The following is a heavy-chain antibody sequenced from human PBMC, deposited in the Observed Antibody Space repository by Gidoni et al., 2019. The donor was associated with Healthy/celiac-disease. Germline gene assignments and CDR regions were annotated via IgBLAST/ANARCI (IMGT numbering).Heavy chain of an antibody. Sequence: EVQLVESGGGLVQPGGSLTLSCAASGFTFSSYWMHWVRQAPGKGLVWVSRINSDGSSTSYADSVKGRFTISRDNAKNTLYLQMNSLRAEDTAVYYCAREGKYFDWLLSANYYGMDVWGQGTTVTVSS. CDR1: GFTFSSYW. D-gene: IGHD3-9*01. V-gene: IGHV3-74*01. J-gene: IGHJ6*02. CDR3: AREGKYFDWLLSANYYGMDV. CDR2: INSDGSST.